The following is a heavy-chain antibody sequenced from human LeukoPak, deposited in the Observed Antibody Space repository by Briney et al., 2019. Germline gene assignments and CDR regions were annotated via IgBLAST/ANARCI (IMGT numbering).Heavy chain of an antibody. Sequence: GGPLRLSCVTSGFTFSRYSMRWVRQAPGKGLEWVSSIYFTGNYISYADSVKGRFTISRDNAKNSLYLQMNSLRAEDTAVYYCAREFNTVGNFDYWGQGTLVTVSS. CDR3: AREFNTVGNFDY. V-gene: IGHV3-21*01. D-gene: IGHD3-10*01. J-gene: IGHJ4*02. CDR2: IYFTGNYI. CDR1: GFTFSRYS.